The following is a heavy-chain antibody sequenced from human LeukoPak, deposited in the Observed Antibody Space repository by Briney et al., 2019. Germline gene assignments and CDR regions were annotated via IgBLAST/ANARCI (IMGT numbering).Heavy chain of an antibody. CDR3: ARDSKTGLYYRRYHYMDV. D-gene: IGHD3-22*01. CDR1: GFTFSSYW. CDR2: IKQDGSVK. V-gene: IGHV3-7*01. J-gene: IGHJ6*03. Sequence: GGSLRLSCAASGFTFSSYWMTWVRQAPGKGLEWVANIKQDGSVKNYVDSVKGRFTISRDNAKNSLYLQMNSLRAEDTAVYYCARDSKTGLYYRRYHYMDVWGKGTTVTVSS.